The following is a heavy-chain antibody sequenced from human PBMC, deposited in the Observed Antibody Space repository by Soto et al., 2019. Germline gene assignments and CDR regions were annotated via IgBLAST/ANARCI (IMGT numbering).Heavy chain of an antibody. D-gene: IGHD1-7*01. V-gene: IGHV3-33*01. Sequence: GGSLRLSWAASGFTFSSYGMRWVRQAPGKGLEWVAVIWYDGSNKYYADSVKGRFTISRDNSKNTLYLQMNSLRAEDTAVYYCATTTRSYYYYGMDVWGQGTTVTVSS. CDR2: IWYDGSNK. CDR3: ATTTRSYYYYGMDV. CDR1: GFTFSSYG. J-gene: IGHJ6*02.